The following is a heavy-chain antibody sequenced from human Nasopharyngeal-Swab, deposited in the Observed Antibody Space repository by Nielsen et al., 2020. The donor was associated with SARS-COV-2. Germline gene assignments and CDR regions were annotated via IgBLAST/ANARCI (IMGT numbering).Heavy chain of an antibody. J-gene: IGHJ4*02. CDR1: GFTFSSYA. CDR3: AKGSLWELLDY. Sequence: GESLKISCAASGFTFSSYAMSWVRQAPGKGLEWVSAISRSGGSTYYADSVKGRFTISRDNSKNTLYLQMNSLRAEDTAVYYCAKGSLWELLDYWGQGTLVTVSS. CDR2: ISRSGGST. V-gene: IGHV3-23*01. D-gene: IGHD1-26*01.